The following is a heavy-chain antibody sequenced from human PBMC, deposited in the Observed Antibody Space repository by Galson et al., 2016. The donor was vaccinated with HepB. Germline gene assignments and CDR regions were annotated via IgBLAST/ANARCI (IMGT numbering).Heavy chain of an antibody. CDR3: GRAPPLVGAKTRFDH. D-gene: IGHD1-26*01. V-gene: IGHV3-30-3*01. J-gene: IGHJ4*02. CDR2: ISFDGSTE. CDR1: GFTFSRYN. Sequence: SLRLSCAASGFTFSRYNMNWVRQAPGKGLEWVTLISFDGSTEDYADSVKGRFTISRDNFKNTLYLEMKSLRLVDTAFYFCGRAPPLVGAKTRFDHWGQGTMVAVSS.